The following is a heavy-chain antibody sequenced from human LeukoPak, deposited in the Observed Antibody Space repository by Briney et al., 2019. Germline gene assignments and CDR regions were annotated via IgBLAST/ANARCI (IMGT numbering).Heavy chain of an antibody. CDR3: AKSNGYGLIDI. CDR1: GYSISSGYY. J-gene: IGHJ3*02. V-gene: IGHV4-38-2*02. Sequence: SETLSLTCTVSGYSISSGYYWAWIRQPPGKGLEWIGSIHHSGDTDYNPSLKSRVSISVDTSKNQFSLKLSSVTAADTAVYYCAKSNGYGLIDIWGQGTMVTVSS. CDR2: IHHSGDT. D-gene: IGHD3-22*01.